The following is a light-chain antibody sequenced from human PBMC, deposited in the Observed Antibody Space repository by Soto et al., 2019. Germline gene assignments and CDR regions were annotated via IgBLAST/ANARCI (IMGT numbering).Light chain of an antibody. CDR1: ESISAW. V-gene: IGKV1-5*01. CDR2: DAS. J-gene: IGKJ1*01. CDR3: QKYNTYPWK. Sequence: IQIAQFSSSLSSFVGDIVTITLRASESISAWLAWYQQKPGRAPKVLIFDASSLESGAPSRFSGSGSVTEFTLTISSLQPDDFATYYCQKYNTYPWKCGKGTKVDIK.